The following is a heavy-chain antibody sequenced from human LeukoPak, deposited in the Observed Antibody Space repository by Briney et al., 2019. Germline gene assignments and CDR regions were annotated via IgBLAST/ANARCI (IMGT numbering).Heavy chain of an antibody. CDR1: GFTFSSYA. V-gene: IGHV3-23*01. J-gene: IGHJ4*02. Sequence: PGGSLRLSCAASGFTFSSYAMSWVRQAPGKGLEWVSAISGSGGSTYYADSVKGRFTISRDNSKNTLYLQMNSLRAEDTAVYYCAKIHLTGCYYNQALKPFDYWGQGTLVTVSS. CDR2: ISGSGGST. D-gene: IGHD3-10*01. CDR3: AKIHLTGCYYNQALKPFDY.